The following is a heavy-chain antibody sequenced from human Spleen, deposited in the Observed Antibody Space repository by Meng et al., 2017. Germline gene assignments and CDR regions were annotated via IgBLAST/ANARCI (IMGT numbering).Heavy chain of an antibody. D-gene: IGHD3-9*01. Sequence: QVQLVQSGAELKNPGASVKVSCKASGYIFTKYGISWVRQAPGQGLEWMGWISAYNGNTNYAQKLQGRVTMTTDTSTSTAYMELRSLRSEDTAVYYCARAAYSDPLENWGQGTLVTVSS. CDR2: ISAYNGNT. CDR1: GYIFTKYG. J-gene: IGHJ4*02. CDR3: ARAAYSDPLEN. V-gene: IGHV1-18*01.